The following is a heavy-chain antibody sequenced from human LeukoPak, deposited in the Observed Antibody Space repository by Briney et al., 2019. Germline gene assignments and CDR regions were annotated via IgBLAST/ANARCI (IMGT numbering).Heavy chain of an antibody. CDR2: MNPNSGNT. J-gene: IGHJ4*02. V-gene: IGHV1-8*01. CDR1: GYTLTSYD. CDR3: ARGPLIAVAAKDY. Sequence: ASVKVSCKASGYTLTSYDINWVRQATGQGLEWMGWMNPNSGNTGYAQKFQGRVTMTRNTSISTAYMELSSLRSEDTAVYYCARGPLIAVAAKDYWGQGTLVTVSS. D-gene: IGHD6-19*01.